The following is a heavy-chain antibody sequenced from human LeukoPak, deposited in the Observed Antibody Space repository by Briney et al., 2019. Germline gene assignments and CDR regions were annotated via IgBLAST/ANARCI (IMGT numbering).Heavy chain of an antibody. CDR3: ARDDSSIAARRGYNWLDP. CDR2: IIPIFGTA. D-gene: IGHD6-6*01. J-gene: IGHJ5*02. CDR1: GGTFSSYA. Sequence: GSSVKVSCKASGGTFSSYAISWVRQAPGQGLEWMGRIIPIFGTANYAQKFQGRVTITTDESTSTAYMELSSLRSEDTAVYYCARDDSSIAARRGYNWLDPWGQGTLVAVSS. V-gene: IGHV1-69*05.